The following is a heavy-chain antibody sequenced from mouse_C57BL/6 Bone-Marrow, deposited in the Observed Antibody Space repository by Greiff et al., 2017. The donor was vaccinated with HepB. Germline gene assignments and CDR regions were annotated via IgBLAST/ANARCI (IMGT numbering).Heavy chain of an antibody. J-gene: IGHJ1*03. CDR2: SRNKANDYTT. CDR3: ARAQLTGTYFDV. V-gene: IGHV7-1*01. Sequence: EVHLVESGGGLVQSGRSLRLSCATSGFTFSDFYMEWVRQAPGKGLEWIAASRNKANDYTTEYSASVKGRFIVSRDTSQSILYLQMIALRAEDTAIYYCARAQLTGTYFDVWGTGTTVTVSS. CDR1: GFTFSDFY. D-gene: IGHD4-1*01.